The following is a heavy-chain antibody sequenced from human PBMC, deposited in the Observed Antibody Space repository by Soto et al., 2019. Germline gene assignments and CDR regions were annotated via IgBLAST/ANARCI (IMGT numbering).Heavy chain of an antibody. J-gene: IGHJ4*02. CDR2: INPNSGGT. CDR3: ATRDPGQY. V-gene: IGHV1-2*06. Sequence: VSVKVSCKASGYIFTDYYMHWVRQAPGQELGWMGRINPNSGGTNYAQKFQGRVTMTRDTSTSTVYTELSSLRSEDTAVYYCATRDPGQYWGQGTLVIVSS. CDR1: GYIFTDYY.